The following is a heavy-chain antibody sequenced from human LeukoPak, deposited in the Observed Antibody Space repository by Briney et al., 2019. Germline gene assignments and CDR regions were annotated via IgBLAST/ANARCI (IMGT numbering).Heavy chain of an antibody. Sequence: SETLSLTCTVSGGSINSYYWSWIRQPPGRGLEWIGSIHYSGSTSYNPSLRSRVTISVDTSKNQFSLKLSSVTAADTAVYYCASTGHIAAAGLDYWGQGTLVTVSS. CDR1: GGSINSYY. J-gene: IGHJ4*02. CDR2: IHYSGST. CDR3: ASTGHIAAAGLDY. D-gene: IGHD6-13*01. V-gene: IGHV4-59*12.